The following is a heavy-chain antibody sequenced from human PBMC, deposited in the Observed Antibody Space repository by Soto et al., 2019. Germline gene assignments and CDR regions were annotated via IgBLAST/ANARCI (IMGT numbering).Heavy chain of an antibody. CDR3: AREPADVDTAMDP. CDR2: IYYSGST. V-gene: IGHV4-30-4*01. J-gene: IGHJ5*02. D-gene: IGHD5-18*01. CDR1: GGSISSGDYY. Sequence: TSETLSLTCTVSGGSISSGDYYWSWIRQPPGKGLEWIGYIYYSGSTYYNPSLKSRVTISVDTSKNQFSLKLSSVTAADTAVYYCAREPADVDTAMDPWSQGTLVTVSS.